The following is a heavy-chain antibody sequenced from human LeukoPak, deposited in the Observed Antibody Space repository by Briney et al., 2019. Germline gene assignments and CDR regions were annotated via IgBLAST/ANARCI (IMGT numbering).Heavy chain of an antibody. CDR2: INPSGGST. V-gene: IGHV1-46*01. CDR3: VRVQGSWYDKYYYYYYGMDV. CDR1: GYTFTSYY. J-gene: IGHJ6*02. Sequence: ASVKVSCRASGYTFTSYYMHWVRQAPGQGLEWMGIINPSGGSTSYAQKFQGRVTMTRDTSTSTVYMELSSLRSEDTAVYYCVRVQGSWYDKYYYYYYGMDVWGQGTTVTVSS. D-gene: IGHD6-13*01.